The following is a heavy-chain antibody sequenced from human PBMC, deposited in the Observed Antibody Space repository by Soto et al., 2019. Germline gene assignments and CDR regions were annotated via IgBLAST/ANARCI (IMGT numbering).Heavy chain of an antibody. Sequence: PGESLKVSLAASGLTLSNYCMSSVRQAPGKGLECAADIKQEGSEKSYVDSLKVRFTISIDNAKNSLYRQMNRLRAEDKAVYYCARALTYYYYSRVYFCYCFDNWGQGTLVTVS. CDR1: GLTLSNYC. V-gene: IGHV3-7*01. D-gene: IGHD3-22*01. CDR2: IKQEGSEK. CDR3: ARALTYYYYSRVYFCYCFDN. J-gene: IGHJ4*02.